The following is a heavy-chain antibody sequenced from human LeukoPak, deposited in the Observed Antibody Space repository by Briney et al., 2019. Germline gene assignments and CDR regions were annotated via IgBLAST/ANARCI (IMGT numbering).Heavy chain of an antibody. Sequence: LRLSCVASGFSLSNFQMYWVRQAPGKGREWVSIISLDRSTEFYADSVKGRFTISRDTASNTMHLEMNNLRIEDTAVYYCMRDYMGWFDPWGQGSLVTVSS. CDR1: GFSLSNFQ. CDR2: ISLDRSTE. V-gene: IGHV3-30-3*01. CDR3: MRDYMGWFDP. D-gene: IGHD3-10*01. J-gene: IGHJ5*02.